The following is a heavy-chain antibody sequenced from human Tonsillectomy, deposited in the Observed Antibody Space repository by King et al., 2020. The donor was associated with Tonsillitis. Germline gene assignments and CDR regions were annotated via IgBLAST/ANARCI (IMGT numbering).Heavy chain of an antibody. CDR1: GFTFSNAW. J-gene: IGHJ6*02. D-gene: IGHD1-26*01. CDR3: TTDQPDSGSYYYYGMDV. Sequence: VQLVESGGGLVKPGGSLRLSCAASGFTFSNAWMSWVRQAPGKGLEWVGRIKSKTDGGTTDYAAPVKGRFTISRDDSKNTLYLQMNSLKTEDTAVYYCTTDQPDSGSYYYYGMDVWGHGTTVTVSS. V-gene: IGHV3-15*01. CDR2: IKSKTDGGTT.